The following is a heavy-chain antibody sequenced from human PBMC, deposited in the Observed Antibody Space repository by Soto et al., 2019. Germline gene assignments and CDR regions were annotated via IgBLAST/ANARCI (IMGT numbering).Heavy chain of an antibody. CDR3: ARDCSTSCYNWFDP. CDR1: GGSISSYY. CDR2: IYTSGST. D-gene: IGHD2-2*01. Sequence: TLSLTCTVSGGSISSYYWSWIRQPAGKGLEWIGRIYTSGSTNYNPSLKSRVTMSVDTSKNQFSLKLSSVTAADTAVYYCARDCSTSCYNWFDPWGQGTLVTVSS. J-gene: IGHJ5*02. V-gene: IGHV4-4*07.